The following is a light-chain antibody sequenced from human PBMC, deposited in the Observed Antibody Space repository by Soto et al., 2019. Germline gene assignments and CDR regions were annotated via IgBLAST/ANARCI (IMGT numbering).Light chain of an antibody. CDR2: EVS. J-gene: IGLJ2*01. V-gene: IGLV2-23*02. Sequence: QSALTQPASVSWSPGQSITISCTGTSSDVGSYNLVSWYQQHPGKAPKLMIYEVSKRPSGVSNRFSGSKSGNTASLTISGLQAEDEADYYCCSYAGSSTLVVFGGGTKLTVL. CDR3: CSYAGSSTLVV. CDR1: SSDVGSYNL.